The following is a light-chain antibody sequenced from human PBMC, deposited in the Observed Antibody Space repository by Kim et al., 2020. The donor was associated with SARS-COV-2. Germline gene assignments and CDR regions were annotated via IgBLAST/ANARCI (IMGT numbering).Light chain of an antibody. Sequence: ASVGDRVTITCRASETIDSWLAWYQQKPGKAPKLLIYKASSLESGVPSRFSGSGSGTQFTLTISSLQPDDYATYYCQQYDSYPFTFGPGTKVDIK. CDR2: KAS. CDR3: QQYDSYPFT. V-gene: IGKV1-5*03. CDR1: ETIDSW. J-gene: IGKJ3*01.